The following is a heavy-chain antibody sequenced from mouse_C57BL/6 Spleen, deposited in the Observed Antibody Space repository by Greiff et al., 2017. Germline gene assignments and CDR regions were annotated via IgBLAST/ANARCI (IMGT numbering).Heavy chain of an antibody. V-gene: IGHV5-17*01. CDR3: ARKLTRTKGYYFDY. CDR1: GFTFSDYG. CDR2: ISSGSSTI. J-gene: IGHJ2*01. D-gene: IGHD4-1*01. Sequence: EVLLVESGGGLVKPGGSLKLSCAASGFTFSDYGMHWVRQAPEKGLEWVAYISSGSSTIYYADTVKGRFTISRDNAKNTLFLQMTSLRSEDTAMYYCARKLTRTKGYYFDYWGQGTTLTVSS.